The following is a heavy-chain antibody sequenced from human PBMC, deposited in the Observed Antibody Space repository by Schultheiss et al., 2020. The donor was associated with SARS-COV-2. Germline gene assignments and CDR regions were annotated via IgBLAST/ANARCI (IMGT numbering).Heavy chain of an antibody. Sequence: SETLSLTCAVSGGSISSGGYSWSWIRQPPGKGLEWIGYIYHSGSTYYNPSLKSRVTISVDRSKNQFSLKLSSVTAADTAVYYCARGAGDGLYYFGYWGQGTLVTVSS. V-gene: IGHV4-30-2*01. CDR3: ARGAGDGLYYFGY. D-gene: IGHD7-27*01. J-gene: IGHJ4*02. CDR2: IYHSGST. CDR1: GGSISSGGYS.